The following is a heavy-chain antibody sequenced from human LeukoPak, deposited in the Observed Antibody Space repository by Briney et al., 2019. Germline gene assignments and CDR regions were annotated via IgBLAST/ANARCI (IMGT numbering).Heavy chain of an antibody. CDR1: GSTFSSYA. V-gene: IGHV3-23*01. Sequence: GGSLRLSCAASGSTFSSYAMSWVRQAPGKGLEWVSAISGSGGSTYYADSVKGRFTISRDNSKNTLYLQMNSLRAEDTAVYYCARDGGYYYGSGRLDYWGQGTLVTVSS. CDR3: ARDGGYYYGSGRLDY. CDR2: ISGSGGST. D-gene: IGHD3-10*01. J-gene: IGHJ4*02.